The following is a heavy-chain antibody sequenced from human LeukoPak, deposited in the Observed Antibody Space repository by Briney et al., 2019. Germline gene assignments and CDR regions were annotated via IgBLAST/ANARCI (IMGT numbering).Heavy chain of an antibody. CDR1: GYSISSGYY. CDR2: IYHSGST. D-gene: IGHD6-19*01. Sequence: SETLSLTCTISGYSISSGYYWGWIRQPPGKGLEWIGSIYHSGSTYYNPSLKSRVTISLDTSENQFSLKLSSVTAADTAVYYCARDLYSSGWGYFDYWGQGTLVTISS. J-gene: IGHJ4*02. CDR3: ARDLYSSGWGYFDY. V-gene: IGHV4-38-2*02.